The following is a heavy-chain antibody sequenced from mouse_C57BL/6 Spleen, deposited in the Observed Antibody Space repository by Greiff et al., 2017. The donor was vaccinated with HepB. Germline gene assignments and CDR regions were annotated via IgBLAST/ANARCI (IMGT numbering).Heavy chain of an antibody. Sequence: EVNVVESGGDLVKPGGSLKLSCAASGFTFSSYGMSWVRQTPDKRLEWVATISSGGSYTYYPDSVKGRFTISRDNAKNTLYLQMSSLKSEDTAMYYCARDDDYDWYFDVWGTGTTVTVSS. V-gene: IGHV5-6*01. CDR1: GFTFSSYG. J-gene: IGHJ1*03. CDR3: ARDDDYDWYFDV. D-gene: IGHD2-4*01. CDR2: ISSGGSYT.